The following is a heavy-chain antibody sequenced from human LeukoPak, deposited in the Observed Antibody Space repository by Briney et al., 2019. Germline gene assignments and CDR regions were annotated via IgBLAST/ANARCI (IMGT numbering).Heavy chain of an antibody. Sequence: SVKVSCKASGGTFSSYAISWVRQAPGQGLEWMGGIIPIFGTANYAQKFQGRVTITADESTSTAYMELSSLRSEDTAVYYCARDSGYPRWFDPWGQGTLVTVSS. CDR3: ARDSGYPRWFDP. D-gene: IGHD6-13*01. J-gene: IGHJ5*02. V-gene: IGHV1-69*13. CDR1: GGTFSSYA. CDR2: IIPIFGTA.